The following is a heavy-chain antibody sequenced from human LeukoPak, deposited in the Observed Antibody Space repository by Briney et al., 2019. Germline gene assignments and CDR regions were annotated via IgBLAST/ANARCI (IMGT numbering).Heavy chain of an antibody. Sequence: TSETLSLTCTVSGGSISSSSYYWGWIRQPPGKGLEWIGSIYYSGSTYYNPSLKSRVTISVDTSKNQFSLKLSSVTAADTAVYYCARGAGTAPFDYWGQGTLVTVSS. V-gene: IGHV4-39*01. CDR2: IYYSGST. CDR3: ARGAGTAPFDY. D-gene: IGHD6-13*01. J-gene: IGHJ4*02. CDR1: GGSISSSSYY.